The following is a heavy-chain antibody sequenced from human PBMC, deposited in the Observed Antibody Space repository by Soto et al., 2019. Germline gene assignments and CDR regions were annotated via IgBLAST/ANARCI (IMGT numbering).Heavy chain of an antibody. CDR1: GFTFSNAW. V-gene: IGHV3-15*07. CDR3: TTTREGYSYGSSVYYYYYYGMDV. Sequence: GGSLRLSCAASGFTFSNAWMNWVRQAPGKGLEWVGRIKSKTDGGTTDYAAPVKGRFTISRDDSKNTLYLQMNSLKTEDTAVYYCTTTREGYSYGSSVYYYYYYGMDVWGQGTTVTVSS. J-gene: IGHJ6*02. CDR2: IKSKTDGGTT. D-gene: IGHD5-18*01.